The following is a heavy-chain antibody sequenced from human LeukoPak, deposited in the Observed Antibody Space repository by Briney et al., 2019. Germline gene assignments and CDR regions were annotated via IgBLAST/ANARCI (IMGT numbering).Heavy chain of an antibody. Sequence: GGSLRLSCAASGFIFSNYWMTWVRQAPGKGLEWVANIKQDGSEKFYVDSVKGRFTISRDNAKNSLYLQMNSLRAEDTAVYYCARDRGSSGWYEFDYWGQGTLVTVSS. J-gene: IGHJ4*02. V-gene: IGHV3-7*01. D-gene: IGHD6-19*01. CDR2: IKQDGSEK. CDR3: ARDRGSSGWYEFDY. CDR1: GFIFSNYW.